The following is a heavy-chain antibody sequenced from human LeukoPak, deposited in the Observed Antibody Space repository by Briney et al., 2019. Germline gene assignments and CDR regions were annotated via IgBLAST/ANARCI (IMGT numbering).Heavy chain of an antibody. Sequence: GGSLRLSCAASGFTFSSYAMSWVRQAPGKGLEWVAVISYDGSNEYYADSVKGRFTISSDSSKNTVSLQMNSLRGEDTAVYYCAKDQDPYSSGRRAFDIWGQGTMVTVSS. CDR1: GFTFSSYA. CDR3: AKDQDPYSSGRRAFDI. CDR2: ISYDGSNE. J-gene: IGHJ3*02. D-gene: IGHD6-19*01. V-gene: IGHV3-30*18.